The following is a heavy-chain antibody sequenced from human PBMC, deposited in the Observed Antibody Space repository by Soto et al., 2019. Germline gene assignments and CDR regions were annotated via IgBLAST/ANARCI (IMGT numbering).Heavy chain of an antibody. D-gene: IGHD6-6*01. Sequence: QVQLVQSGAEVKKPGASAKVSCKASGYTFTGYYMHWVRQAPGQGLEWMGWINPNSGGTNYAQKFQGWVTMTRDTSISTAYMELSRLRSDDTAVYYCAAEYSSSSGYFDYWGQGTLVTVSS. CDR3: AAEYSSSSGYFDY. CDR1: GYTFTGYY. J-gene: IGHJ4*02. CDR2: INPNSGGT. V-gene: IGHV1-2*04.